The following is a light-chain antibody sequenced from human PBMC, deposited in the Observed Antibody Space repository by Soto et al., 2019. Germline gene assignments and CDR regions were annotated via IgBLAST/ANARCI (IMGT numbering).Light chain of an antibody. J-gene: IGKJ3*01. Sequence: DIPMTQSPSSLSASVGDRVTITCQASQDIKKYLNWYQQKPGKVPKLLIYGATKLETGVPSRFSGSGSGTDFTFTISGVQSEDFATYYCQQYDILPRAFGPGTKVDV. CDR1: QDIKKY. CDR2: GAT. V-gene: IGKV1-33*01. CDR3: QQYDILPRA.